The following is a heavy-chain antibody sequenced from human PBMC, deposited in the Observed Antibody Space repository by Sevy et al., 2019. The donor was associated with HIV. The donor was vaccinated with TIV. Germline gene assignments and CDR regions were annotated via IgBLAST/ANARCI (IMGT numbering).Heavy chain of an antibody. J-gene: IGHJ4*01. CDR1: GYSFTSHW. CDR2: IYPYDSYT. CDR3: ATFRSGYFDGSGYYIY. Sequence: GESLKISCQGSGYSFTSHWIAWVRQMPGKGLEWMGIIYPYDSYTRYSPSFQGQVTFSADKSIFTAYLQWSSLKASGTAIYYCATFRSGYFDGSGYYIYWGQGTQVTVSS. V-gene: IGHV5-51*01. D-gene: IGHD3-22*01.